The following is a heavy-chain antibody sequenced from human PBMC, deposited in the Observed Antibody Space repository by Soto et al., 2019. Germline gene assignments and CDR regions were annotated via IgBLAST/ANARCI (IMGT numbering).Heavy chain of an antibody. CDR2: ISYDGSNK. CDR1: GFTFSSYG. V-gene: IGHV3-30*18. D-gene: IGHD3-16*01. J-gene: IGHJ6*04. Sequence: QVQLVESGGGVVQPGRSLRLSCAASGFTFSSYGMHWVRQAPGKGLEWVAVISYDGSNKYYADSGKGRFTISRDNSKNTLYRQMDSLRAEDTAVYYCAKDYAEDVAYGMDFGGEGTTVTVSS. CDR3: AKDYAEDVAYGMDF.